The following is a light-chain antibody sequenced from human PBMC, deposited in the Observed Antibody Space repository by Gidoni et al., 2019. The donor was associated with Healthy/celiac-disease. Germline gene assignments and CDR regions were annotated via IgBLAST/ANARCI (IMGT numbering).Light chain of an antibody. Sequence: SSELTQPPSVSVSPGQTASITCSGDKSGDKYACWYQQKPGQSPVLVIYQDSKRPSGIPERFSGSNSGNTATLTISGTQARDEADYYCQAWDSSNVVFGGGTKLTVL. J-gene: IGLJ2*01. CDR2: QDS. V-gene: IGLV3-1*01. CDR3: QAWDSSNVV. CDR1: KSGDKY.